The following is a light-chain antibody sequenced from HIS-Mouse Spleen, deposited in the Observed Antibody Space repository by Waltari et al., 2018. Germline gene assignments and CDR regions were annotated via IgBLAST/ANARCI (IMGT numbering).Light chain of an antibody. CDR3: QVWDSSSDHVV. CDR2: DDS. V-gene: IGLV3-21*02. Sequence: SYVLTQPPSVSVAPGQTARITCWGNNIGSKSVNWYQQKPGQAPLMVVYDDSDRPSGIPERFSGSNSGNTATLTISRVEAGDEADYYCQVWDSSSDHVVFGGGTKLTVL. CDR1: NIGSKS. J-gene: IGLJ2*01.